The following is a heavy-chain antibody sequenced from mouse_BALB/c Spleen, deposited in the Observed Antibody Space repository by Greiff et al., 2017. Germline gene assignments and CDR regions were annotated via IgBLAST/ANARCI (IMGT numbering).Heavy chain of an antibody. D-gene: IGHD2-1*01. V-gene: IGHV2-9*02. CDR1: GFSLTSYG. CDR3: ARGGNYPYYYAMDY. CDR2: IWAGGST. Sequence: QVHVKQSGPGLVAPSQSLSITCTVSGFSLTSYGVHWVRQPPGKGLEWLGVIWAGGSTNYNSALMSRLSISKDNSKSQVFLKMNSLQTDDTAMYYCARGGNYPYYYAMDYWGQGTSVTVSS. J-gene: IGHJ4*01.